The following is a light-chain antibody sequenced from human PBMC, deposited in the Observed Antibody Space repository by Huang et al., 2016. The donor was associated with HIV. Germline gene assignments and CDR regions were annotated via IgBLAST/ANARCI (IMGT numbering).Light chain of an antibody. J-gene: IGKJ1*01. CDR3: QQYDNWPRT. Sequence: EIVMTQFPATLSVSPGERVTLSCRASQSVGSHLAWYQQKPGQAPRLLIYGASTRATGFPAMFSGSGSGTEFTLTISSLQSEDFAVYYCQQYDNWPRTFGQGTKVEI. CDR2: GAS. CDR1: QSVGSH. V-gene: IGKV3-15*01.